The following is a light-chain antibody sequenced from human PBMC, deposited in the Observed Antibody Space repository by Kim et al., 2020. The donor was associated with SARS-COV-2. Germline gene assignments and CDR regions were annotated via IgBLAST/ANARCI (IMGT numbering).Light chain of an antibody. J-gene: IGKJ1*01. Sequence: SVTITCRASPSIISWSAWYKQTLGKAPKVLISEASTLKSGTPSRLRGSGSVSESTLTISSLQHDVIATYYCPQYYTYPWTFGQGTKV. V-gene: IGKV1-5*03. CDR1: PSIISW. CDR3: PQYYTYPWT. CDR2: EAS.